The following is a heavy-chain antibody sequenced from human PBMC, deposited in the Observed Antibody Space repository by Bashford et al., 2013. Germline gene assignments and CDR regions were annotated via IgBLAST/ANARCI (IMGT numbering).Heavy chain of an antibody. Sequence: GRFTISRDNSKNTLYLQMNSLRAEDTAVYYCARADDYGMDVWGQGTTVTVSS. J-gene: IGHJ6*02. V-gene: IGHV3-30*07. CDR3: ARADDYGMDV.